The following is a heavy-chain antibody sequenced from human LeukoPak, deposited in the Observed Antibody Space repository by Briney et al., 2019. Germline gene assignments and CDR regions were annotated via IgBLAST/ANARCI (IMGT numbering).Heavy chain of an antibody. CDR3: ASQLNSVVAAFEYFQH. CDR1: GGTFSSYA. CDR2: IIPIFGTA. V-gene: IGHV1-69*13. J-gene: IGHJ1*01. Sequence: SVKVSCKASGGTFSSYAISLVRQAPGQGLERMGGIIPIFGTANYAQKFQGRVTITADESTSTAYMELSSLRSEDTAVYYCASQLNSVVAAFEYFQHWGQGTLVTVSS. D-gene: IGHD2-15*01.